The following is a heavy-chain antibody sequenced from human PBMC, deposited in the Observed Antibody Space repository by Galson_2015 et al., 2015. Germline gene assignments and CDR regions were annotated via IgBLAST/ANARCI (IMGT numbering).Heavy chain of an antibody. V-gene: IGHV4-61*02. CDR2: IYTSGST. CDR1: GGSISSGSYY. CDR3: ARDLLTTVTTGGWFDP. Sequence: TLSLTCTVSGGSISSGSYYWSWIRQPAGKGLEWIGCIYTSGSTNYNPSLKSRVTISVDTSKNQFSLKLSSVTAADTAVYYCARDLLTTVTTGGWFDPWGQGTLVTVSS. J-gene: IGHJ5*02. D-gene: IGHD4-17*01.